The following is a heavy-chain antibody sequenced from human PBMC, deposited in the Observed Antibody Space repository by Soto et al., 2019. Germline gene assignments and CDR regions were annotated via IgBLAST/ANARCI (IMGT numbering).Heavy chain of an antibody. D-gene: IGHD6-13*01. CDR3: AVGLAEAGPHDY. Sequence: VQLLGSGGGLVQPGGSLRLSCAASGFSFSNSAMSWVRQAPGKGLEWVSGISGSGSTPYYADSVKGRFTIFRDISKKTLYLVLNSLTAEDTSVYHGAVGLAEAGPHDYWGQGTLV. CDR1: GFSFSNSA. CDR2: ISGSGSTP. J-gene: IGHJ4*02. V-gene: IGHV3-23*01.